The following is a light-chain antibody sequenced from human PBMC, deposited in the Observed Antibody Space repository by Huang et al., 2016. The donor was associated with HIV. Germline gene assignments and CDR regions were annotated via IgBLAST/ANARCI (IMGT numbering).Light chain of an antibody. V-gene: IGKV3-15*01. CDR1: QSVKTN. CDR2: GAS. J-gene: IGKJ1*01. CDR3: QQYNNWPRGT. Sequence: EIVMTQSPATLSVTPGERATLSCRASQSVKTNLAWYQPKPGQAPGLRVYGASTRASGVPARFSGSGSGTEFTLTISSLQSEDFAVYYCQQYNNWPRGTFGQGTKVEIK.